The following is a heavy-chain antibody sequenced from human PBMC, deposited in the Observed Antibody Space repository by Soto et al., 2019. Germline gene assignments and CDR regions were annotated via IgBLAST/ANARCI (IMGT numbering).Heavy chain of an antibody. D-gene: IGHD2-15*01. V-gene: IGHV5-10-1*01. CDR1: GYSFTTYW. J-gene: IGHJ4*02. CDR3: ARLTRAQDGRVYHIFDN. Sequence: GESLKISCQASGYSFTTYWISWVRQMPGKGLECMGRIDPTDSYTDYGPSFEGHVTMSVDRSINTAYLEWSSLKASDSAMYYCARLTRAQDGRVYHIFDNGGVGPLFPRLL. CDR2: IDPTDSYT.